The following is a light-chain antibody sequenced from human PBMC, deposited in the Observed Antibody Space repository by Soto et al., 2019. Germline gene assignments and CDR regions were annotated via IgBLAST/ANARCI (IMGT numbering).Light chain of an antibody. CDR2: SDN. CDR3: AAWDDSLNALV. V-gene: IGLV1-44*01. Sequence: SVLTQPPSASGTPGQRVTISCSGGSSNIGSNTVNWYQQLPGTAPKLLIYSDNQRPSGVPDRFSGSKSGTSASLAISGLQSEDEADYYCAAWDDSLNALVFGGGTKLTVL. J-gene: IGLJ3*02. CDR1: SSNIGSNT.